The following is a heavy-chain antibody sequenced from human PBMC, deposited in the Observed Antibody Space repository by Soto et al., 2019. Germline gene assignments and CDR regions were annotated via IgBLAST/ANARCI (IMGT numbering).Heavy chain of an antibody. J-gene: IGHJ4*02. D-gene: IGHD3-22*01. V-gene: IGHV4-59*12. CDR2: IYYSGST. CDR3: ARAFYYDSSATSWTLFDY. CDR1: GGSISSYS. Sequence: PSETLSLTCTVSGGSISSYSWSWIRQPPGKGLEWIGYIYYSGSTYYNPSLKSRVTISVDTSKNQFSLKLSSVTAADTAVYYCARAFYYDSSATSWTLFDYWGKEPLVTVP.